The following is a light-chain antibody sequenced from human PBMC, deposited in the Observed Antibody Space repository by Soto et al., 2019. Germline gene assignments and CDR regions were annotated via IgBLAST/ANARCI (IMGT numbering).Light chain of an antibody. CDR1: QSISSW. J-gene: IGKJ1*01. V-gene: IGKV1-5*03. CDR3: QQYNDNWT. CDR2: KAS. Sequence: DIQLTQSPSTLSASVGDRVTITCRASQSISSWLAWYQQKPGQAPKLLIYKASTLQSGVPSRFSGSGSGTEFTLAISSLQPDDSATYYCQQYNDNWTFGQGTRVDFK.